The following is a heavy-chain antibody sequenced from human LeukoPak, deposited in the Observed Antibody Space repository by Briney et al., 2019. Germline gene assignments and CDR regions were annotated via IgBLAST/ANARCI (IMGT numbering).Heavy chain of an antibody. Sequence: GGSLRLSCAASGFTFSSYAMSWVRQAPGKGLEWVSVISGSGGSTYSADSVKGRFTISRDNAKNSLYLQMNSLRAEDTAVYYCARDGRSDSGRWFDPWGQGTLVTVSS. V-gene: IGHV3-23*01. CDR2: ISGSGGST. D-gene: IGHD4-17*01. CDR1: GFTFSSYA. CDR3: ARDGRSDSGRWFDP. J-gene: IGHJ5*02.